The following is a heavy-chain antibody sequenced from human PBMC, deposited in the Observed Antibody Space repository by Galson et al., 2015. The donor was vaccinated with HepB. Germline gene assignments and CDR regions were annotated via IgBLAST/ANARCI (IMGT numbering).Heavy chain of an antibody. Sequence: LRLSCAASGFTFSSYWMSWVRQAPGKGLEWVAYIKEDGSEKYYVDSVKGRFTIFRDNVKKSLYLQMTSLRDEDTGVYYCARGFWEGWVVAPPKNFDQWGRGPLVTVST. CDR3: ARGFWEGWVVAPPKNFDQ. CDR2: IKEDGSEK. J-gene: IGHJ4*02. V-gene: IGHV3-7*03. CDR1: GFTFSSYW. D-gene: IGHD5-12*01.